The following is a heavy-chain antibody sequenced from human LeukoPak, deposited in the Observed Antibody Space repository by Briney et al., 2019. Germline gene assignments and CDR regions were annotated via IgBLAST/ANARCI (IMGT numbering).Heavy chain of an antibody. V-gene: IGHV1-8*01. CDR2: MNPNSGNT. CDR1: GYTFTNYD. CDR3: ARGLRREQQLLRAFVY. Sequence: ASVKVSCKASGYTFTNYDINWVRQASGQGLEWMGWMNPNSGNTGSAQKFQGRVTMTSNTSISTAYMELSSLRSEDTAVYYCARGLRREQQLLRAFVYWGQGTPVTVSS. D-gene: IGHD6-13*01. J-gene: IGHJ4*02.